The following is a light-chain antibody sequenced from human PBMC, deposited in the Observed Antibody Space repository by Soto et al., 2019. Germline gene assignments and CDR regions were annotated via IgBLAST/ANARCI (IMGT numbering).Light chain of an antibody. CDR3: SSHTNSDTVYV. CDR1: SSDVGGYNL. J-gene: IGLJ1*01. V-gene: IGLV2-14*01. CDR2: EVT. Sequence: QSALTQPASVSGSPGQSITISCTGTSSDVGGYNLVSWYQQYPGEAPKLMIYEVTNRPSGVSNRFSGSKSGNTASLTISGLQVEDEADYYCSSHTNSDTVYVFGAGTKVTVL.